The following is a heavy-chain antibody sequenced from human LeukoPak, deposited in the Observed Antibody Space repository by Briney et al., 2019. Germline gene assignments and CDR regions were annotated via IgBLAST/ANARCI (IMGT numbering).Heavy chain of an antibody. CDR3: ARNWEFPGSTWYDYYYMDV. CDR2: ISGSGGST. J-gene: IGHJ6*03. D-gene: IGHD6-13*01. CDR1: GFTFRTYG. V-gene: IGHV3-23*01. Sequence: PGRSLRLSCAASGFTFRTYGMNWVRQAPGKGLEWVSAISGSGGSTYYADSVKGRFTISRDNAKNSLFLQMNNLRAEDTAVYYCARNWEFPGSTWYDYYYMDVWGNGTTVTISS.